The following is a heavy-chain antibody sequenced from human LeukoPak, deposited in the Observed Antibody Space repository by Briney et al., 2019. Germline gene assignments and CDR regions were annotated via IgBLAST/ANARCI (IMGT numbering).Heavy chain of an antibody. J-gene: IGHJ5*02. Sequence: ASVKVSCKASGYTFTSYGISWVRQAPGQGLEWMGWISGYNGNATYAQKVQGRVTTTTDTSTSTAYMELRSLRSDDTAVYYCARDKGRWGGRYFPNWFGPWGQGTQVTVSS. D-gene: IGHD2/OR15-2a*01. CDR3: ARDKGRWGGRYFPNWFGP. CDR1: GYTFTSYG. CDR2: ISGYNGNA. V-gene: IGHV1-18*01.